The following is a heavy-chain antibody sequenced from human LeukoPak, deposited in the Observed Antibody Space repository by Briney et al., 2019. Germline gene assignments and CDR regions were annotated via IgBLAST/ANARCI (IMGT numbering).Heavy chain of an antibody. J-gene: IGHJ5*02. V-gene: IGHV1-2*02. Sequence: GASVKVSCKASGYTFTGYYMHWVRQAPGQGLEWMGWINPNSGGTNYAQKFQSRVTMTRDTSISTAYMELSRLRSDDTAVYYCARVEWQNPDNYNWFDPWGQGTLVTVSS. D-gene: IGHD1-1*01. CDR3: ARVEWQNPDNYNWFDP. CDR2: INPNSGGT. CDR1: GYTFTGYY.